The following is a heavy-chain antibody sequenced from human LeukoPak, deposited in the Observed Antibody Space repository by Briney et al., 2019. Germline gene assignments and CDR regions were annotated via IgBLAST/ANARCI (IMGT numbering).Heavy chain of an antibody. D-gene: IGHD2-15*01. CDR3: AKDLPDIVVVVAATHGYYGMDV. Sequence: PGLSLRLSCAASGFTFSSYAMSWVRQAPGKGLEWVSAISGSGGSTYYADSVKGRFTISRDNSKNTLYLQMNSLRAEDTAVYYCAKDLPDIVVVVAATHGYYGMDVWGQGTTVTVSS. CDR1: GFTFSSYA. CDR2: ISGSGGST. J-gene: IGHJ6*02. V-gene: IGHV3-23*01.